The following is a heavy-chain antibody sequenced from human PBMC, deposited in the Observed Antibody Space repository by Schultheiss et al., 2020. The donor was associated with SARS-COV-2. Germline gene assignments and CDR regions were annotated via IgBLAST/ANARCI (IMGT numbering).Heavy chain of an antibody. J-gene: IGHJ4*02. V-gene: IGHV3-48*02. D-gene: IGHD3/OR15-3a*01. CDR3: ARGDLDL. CDR2: ISSGSTTI. CDR1: GFIVNSTY. Sequence: GESLKISRAASGFIVNSTYMSWVRLAPGKGLEWVSYISSGSTTIYYADSVKGRFTISRDNAKNSLYLQVNSLRDDDTAAYYCARGDLDLGGQGTLVTVSS.